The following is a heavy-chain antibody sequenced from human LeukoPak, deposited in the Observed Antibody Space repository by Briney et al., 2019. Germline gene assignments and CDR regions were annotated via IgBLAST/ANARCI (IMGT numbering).Heavy chain of an antibody. V-gene: IGHV3-49*03. CDR1: GFSFGDYA. J-gene: IGHJ4*02. D-gene: IGHD5-18*01. CDR3: TRVDSYGHGPRYYYFDY. CDR2: IRSKTYGGTT. Sequence: PGGSLRLSCIASGFSFGDYAMSWFRQAPGKGLEWVGFIRSKTYGGTTEYAASVKGRFTISRDDSKSIAYLQMNSLKTEDTAVYYCTRVDSYGHGPRYYYFDYWGQGTLVTVSS.